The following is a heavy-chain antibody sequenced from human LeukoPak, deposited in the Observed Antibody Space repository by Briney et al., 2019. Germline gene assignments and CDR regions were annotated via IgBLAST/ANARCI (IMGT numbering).Heavy chain of an antibody. V-gene: IGHV4-38-2*01. CDR3: ASLSPCDSSGYWDWNFDY. Sequence: SETLSLTCAVSGYSISSGYYWGLVRQPPGKGLEWIGSIYHSGSPYYNPSLKSRVTISVDTSKNQFSLKLSSVTAADTAVYYCASLSPCDSSGYWDWNFDYWGQGTLVTVSS. CDR1: GYSISSGYY. D-gene: IGHD3-22*01. CDR2: IYHSGSP. J-gene: IGHJ4*02.